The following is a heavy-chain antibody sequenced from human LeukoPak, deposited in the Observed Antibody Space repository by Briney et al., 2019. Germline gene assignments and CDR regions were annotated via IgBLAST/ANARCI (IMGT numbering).Heavy chain of an antibody. CDR2: IRQDGGAN. D-gene: IGHD3-16*01. CDR3: ARGLRGGEYYFDY. V-gene: IGHV3-7*01. J-gene: IGHJ4*02. Sequence: GGSPRLSCAASGFTFNNYWMHWVRQAPGKGLEWVANIRQDGGANNYVDSVKGRFTISRDNAKNSLYLQMDSLRAEDTALYYCARGLRGGEYYFDYWGQGTLVTVSS. CDR1: GFTFNNYW.